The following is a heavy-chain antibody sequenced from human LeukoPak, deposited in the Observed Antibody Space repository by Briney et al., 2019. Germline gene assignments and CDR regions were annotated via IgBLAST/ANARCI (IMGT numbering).Heavy chain of an antibody. V-gene: IGHV3-30*18. Sequence: PGRSLRLSCAASGFTFSSYGMHWVRQAPGKGLEWVAVISFDGSYKYYADSLKGRSTISRDNSKNTLYLQMNSLRAEDTAVYYCAKDRVTAAGYYFDYWGQGTLVTVSS. CDR3: AKDRVTAAGYYFDY. D-gene: IGHD6-13*01. CDR2: ISFDGSYK. J-gene: IGHJ4*02. CDR1: GFTFSSYG.